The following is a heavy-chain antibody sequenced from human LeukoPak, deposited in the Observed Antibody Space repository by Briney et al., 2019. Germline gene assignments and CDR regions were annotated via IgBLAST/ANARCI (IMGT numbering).Heavy chain of an antibody. CDR1: GFTLSSYE. J-gene: IGHJ4*02. CDR3: TGNSGCYGIS. D-gene: IGHD6-19*01. CDR2: IEYSGGSA. V-gene: IGHV3-23*01. Sequence: PGGSLRLSCTVSGFTLSSYEMSWIRQAPGKGLEWVSSIEYSGGSAYYADSVKGRFTISRDDSKNTLYLQLSSLRAEDTAVYYCTGNSGCYGISWGQGTLVIVSS.